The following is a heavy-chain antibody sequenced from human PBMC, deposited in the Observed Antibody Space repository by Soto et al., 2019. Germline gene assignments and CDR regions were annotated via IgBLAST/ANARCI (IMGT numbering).Heavy chain of an antibody. CDR2: ISAYNGNT. J-gene: IGHJ5*02. D-gene: IGHD2-2*01. CDR1: GYTFTSYG. CDR3: ARAAWAGYCSSTSCYGSYNWFDP. Sequence: QVQLVQSGAEVKKPGASVKVSCKASGYTFTSYGISWVRQAPGQGLEWMGWISAYNGNTNYAQKLQGRVTMTTDTSTSTAYMELRSLRSDDTAVYYCARAAWAGYCSSTSCYGSYNWFDPWGQGTLVTVSS. V-gene: IGHV1-18*01.